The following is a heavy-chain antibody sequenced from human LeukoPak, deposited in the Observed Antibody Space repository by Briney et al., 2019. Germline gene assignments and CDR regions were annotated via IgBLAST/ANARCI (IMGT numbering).Heavy chain of an antibody. CDR2: IWYGGSQK. Sequence: GGSLRLSCAASGFIFSTYGLHWVRQSPGRGLEWVAVIWYGGSQKYYADSVKGRFTISRDDSKNTIYLQMDSLRAEDTAVYYCATSSPRNYFDHWGQGTLVTVSS. V-gene: IGHV3-33*01. CDR3: ATSSPRNYFDH. J-gene: IGHJ4*02. D-gene: IGHD1-14*01. CDR1: GFIFSTYG.